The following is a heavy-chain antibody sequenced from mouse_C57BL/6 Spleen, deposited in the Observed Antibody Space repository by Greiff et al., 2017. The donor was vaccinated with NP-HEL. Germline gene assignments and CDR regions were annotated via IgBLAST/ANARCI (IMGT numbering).Heavy chain of an antibody. D-gene: IGHD1-1*01. V-gene: IGHV1-15*01. CDR2: IDPETGGT. CDR1: GYTFTDYE. Sequence: VQLQQSGAELVRPGASVTLSCKASGYTFTDYEMHWVKQTPVHGLEWIGAIDPETGGTAYNQKFKGKAILTADKSSSTAYMELRSLTSEDSAVYYGTRRPVVKGDYYAMDYWGQGTSVTVSS. J-gene: IGHJ4*01. CDR3: TRRPVVKGDYYAMDY.